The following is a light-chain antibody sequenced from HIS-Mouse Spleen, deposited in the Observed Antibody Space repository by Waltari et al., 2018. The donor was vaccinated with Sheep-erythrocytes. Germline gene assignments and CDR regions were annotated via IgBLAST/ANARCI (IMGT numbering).Light chain of an antibody. V-gene: IGLV2-8*01. CDR2: EVS. CDR3: SSYAGSNNWV. J-gene: IGLJ3*02. Sequence: QSALTQPPSASGSPGQSVTLSCTGTSSDVGGYNYVSWYQQHPGKAPKLMIYEVSKRPSGVPDRFSGLQAEDEADYYCSSYAGSNNWVFGGGTKLTVL. CDR1: SSDVGGYNY.